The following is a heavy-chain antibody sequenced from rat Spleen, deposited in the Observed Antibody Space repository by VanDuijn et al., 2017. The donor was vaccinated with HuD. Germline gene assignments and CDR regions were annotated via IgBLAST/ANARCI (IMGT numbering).Heavy chain of an antibody. Sequence: EVQLVESGGGLVQPGRSMKLSCAASGFTFSDYYMAWVRQAPTKGLEWVATISYDGSRTYYGDSVKGRFTISRDNAKSTLYLQLDSLRSEDTATYYCTTDTFYDGTYYPGGFDYWGQGVMVTVSS. D-gene: IGHD1-12*02. V-gene: IGHV5-20*01. J-gene: IGHJ2*01. CDR1: GFTFSDYY. CDR2: ISYDGSRT. CDR3: TTDTFYDGTYYPGGFDY.